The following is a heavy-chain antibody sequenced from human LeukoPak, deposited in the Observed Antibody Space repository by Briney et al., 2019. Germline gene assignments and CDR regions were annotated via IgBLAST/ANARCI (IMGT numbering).Heavy chain of an antibody. CDR1: GYTFTGYY. Sequence: ASVKVSCKASGYTFTGYYMHWVRQAPGQGLEWMGRINPNSGGTNYAQKFQGRVTMTRDTSISTAYMELSRLRSDDTAVYYCARWALSAIVILGVVPFDYWGQGTLVTVSS. D-gene: IGHD3-3*01. CDR3: ARWALSAIVILGVVPFDY. V-gene: IGHV1-2*06. CDR2: INPNSGGT. J-gene: IGHJ4*02.